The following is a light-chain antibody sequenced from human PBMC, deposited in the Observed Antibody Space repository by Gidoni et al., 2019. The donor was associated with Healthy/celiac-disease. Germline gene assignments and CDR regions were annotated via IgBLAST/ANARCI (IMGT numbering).Light chain of an antibody. Sequence: QSVLTQPPSASGTPGQRVTISCSVRSSNIGSNTVNWYKQLPATATKLLSYSNNQRHSGVPERCSGSKSGTSASLASSGLQSEDEADYYGAAGDDSMNCPVCGGGTKLTVL. CDR1: SSNIGSNT. J-gene: IGLJ3*02. CDR2: SNN. V-gene: IGLV1-44*01. CDR3: AAGDDSMNCPV.